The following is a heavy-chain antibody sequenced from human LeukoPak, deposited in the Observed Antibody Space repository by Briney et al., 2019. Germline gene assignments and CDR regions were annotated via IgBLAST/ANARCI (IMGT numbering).Heavy chain of an antibody. CDR3: VRGVGGDSRFDP. CDR1: GFTFSSYW. Sequence: GGSLRLSCAASGFTFSSYWMHWVRQGPGKGLVWVARINSDGSSTRYADSVKGRFTISRDNAKNTLYLQMNSLRAEDTAVYYCVRGVGGDSRFDPWGQGTLVTVSS. D-gene: IGHD1-26*01. V-gene: IGHV3-74*01. J-gene: IGHJ5*02. CDR2: INSDGSST.